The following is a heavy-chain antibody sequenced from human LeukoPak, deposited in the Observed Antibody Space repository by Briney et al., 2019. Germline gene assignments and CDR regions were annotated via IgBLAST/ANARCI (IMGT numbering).Heavy chain of an antibody. CDR1: GGTFSSYA. CDR2: IIPIFGTA. CDR3: ARDRIQLWHAFFDY. V-gene: IGHV1-69*13. D-gene: IGHD5-18*01. J-gene: IGHJ4*02. Sequence: GASVKVSCKASGGTFSSYAISWVRQAPGQGLEWMGGIIPIFGTANYAQKFQGRVTITADESTSTAYMELSSLRAEDTAVYYCARDRIQLWHAFFDYWGQGTLVTVSS.